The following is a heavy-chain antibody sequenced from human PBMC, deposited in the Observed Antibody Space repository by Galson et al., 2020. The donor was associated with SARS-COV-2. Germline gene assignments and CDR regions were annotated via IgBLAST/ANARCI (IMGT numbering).Heavy chain of an antibody. V-gene: IGHV6-1*01. Sequence: ASETLSLTCAISGDSVSSNSAAWNWIRQSPSRGLQWLGRPYYRSKWYNDYAGSVKNRITINPDTSKNQFSLQLNSVTPEDTSVYYCARSRVGAFDIWGQGTKVTVSS. CDR3: ARSRVGAFDI. CDR1: GDSVSSNSAA. CDR2: PYYRSKWYN. J-gene: IGHJ3*02.